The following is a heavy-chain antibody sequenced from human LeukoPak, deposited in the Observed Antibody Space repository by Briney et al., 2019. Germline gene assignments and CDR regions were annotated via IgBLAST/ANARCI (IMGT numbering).Heavy chain of an antibody. V-gene: IGHV4-34*01. CDR1: GGSFSGYY. Sequence: SETLSLTCAVYGGSFSGYYWSWIRQPPGKGLEWIGEINHSGSTNYNPSLKSRVTISVDTSKNQFSLKLSSVTAADTAVYYCERAPPRIVVVPDARGGAFDIWGQGTMVTVSS. D-gene: IGHD2-2*01. CDR3: ERAPPRIVVVPDARGGAFDI. CDR2: INHSGST. J-gene: IGHJ3*02.